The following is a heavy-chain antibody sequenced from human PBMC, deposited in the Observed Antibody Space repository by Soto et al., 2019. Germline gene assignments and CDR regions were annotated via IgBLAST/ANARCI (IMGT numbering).Heavy chain of an antibody. CDR1: GYTFTSYH. V-gene: IGHV1-18*01. CDR2: ISAYNTNT. CDR3: ARDTPPTDY. Sequence: QVQLVQSGAEVKKPGASVKVSCKTSGYTFTSYHISWVRQAPGQGLEWMGWISAYNTNTNYPQKFQGRGTMTTDTLTSTDYLDLRSLRSDDTAVYYCARDTPPTDYWGQGTLVTVS. J-gene: IGHJ4*02.